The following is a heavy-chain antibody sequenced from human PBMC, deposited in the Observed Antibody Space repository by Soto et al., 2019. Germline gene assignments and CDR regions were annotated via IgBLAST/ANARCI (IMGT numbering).Heavy chain of an antibody. CDR2: ISGSGGST. J-gene: IGHJ4*02. CDR1: GFTFSSYA. CDR3: AKDWRRVGATGLNC. Sequence: EVQLLESGGGLVQPGGSLRLSCAASGFTFSSYAMSWVRQAPGKGLEWVSAISGSGGSTYYADSVKGRFTISRDNSKNTLDLQMNSLRAEDTAVYYCAKDWRRVGATGLNCWGQGTLVTVSS. D-gene: IGHD1-26*01. V-gene: IGHV3-23*01.